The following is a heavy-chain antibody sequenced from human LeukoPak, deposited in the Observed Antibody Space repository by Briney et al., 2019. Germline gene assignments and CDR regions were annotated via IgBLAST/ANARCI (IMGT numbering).Heavy chain of an antibody. D-gene: IGHD2-2*01. CDR3: AGAAKVDCSSTSCSRNAFDI. Sequence: SETLSLTCTVSGGSISSGDYYWSWIRQPPGKGLEWIGYIYYSGSTYYNPSLKSRVTISVDTSKNQFSLKLSSVTAADTAVYYCAGAAKVDCSSTSCSRNAFDIWGQGTMVTVSS. CDR1: GGSISSGDYY. V-gene: IGHV4-30-4*08. J-gene: IGHJ3*02. CDR2: IYYSGST.